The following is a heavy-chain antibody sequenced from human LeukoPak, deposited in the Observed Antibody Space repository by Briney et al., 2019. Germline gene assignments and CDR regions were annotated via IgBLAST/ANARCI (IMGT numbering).Heavy chain of an antibody. Sequence: GGPLRLSCAASGFTFNDYYMSWIRQAPGEGLEWVSYISSSGSTIYYADSVKGRFTISRDNAKNSLYLQMNSLRAEDTAVYYCARGHGRAVAGTPLAFDIWGQGTMVTVSS. CDR2: ISSSGSTI. V-gene: IGHV3-11*04. CDR1: GFTFNDYY. J-gene: IGHJ3*02. D-gene: IGHD6-19*01. CDR3: ARGHGRAVAGTPLAFDI.